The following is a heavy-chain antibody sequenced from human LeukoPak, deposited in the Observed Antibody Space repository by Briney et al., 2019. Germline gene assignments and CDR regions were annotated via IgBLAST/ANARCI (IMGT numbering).Heavy chain of an antibody. J-gene: IGHJ3*01. D-gene: IGHD6-13*01. Sequence: PSETLSLTCTVSGGSISSYYWSWVRQPPGKGLEWIGFVYYTGSTNYSPSLKSRVTISVDTSKNQFSLKLRSVTAADTAVYYCARISSSNWYNERGAFDVWGQGTTVTVSS. CDR1: GGSISSYY. V-gene: IGHV4-59*01. CDR3: ARISSSNWYNERGAFDV. CDR2: VYYTGST.